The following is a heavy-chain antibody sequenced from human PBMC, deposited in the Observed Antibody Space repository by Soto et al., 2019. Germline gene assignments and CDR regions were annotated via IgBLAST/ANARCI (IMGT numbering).Heavy chain of an antibody. V-gene: IGHV3-33*01. CDR2: IWYDGSNK. CDR1: GFTFSSYG. Sequence: QVQLVESGGGVVQPGRSLRLSCAASGFTFSSYGMHWVRQAPVKGLEWVAVIWYDGSNKYYADSVKGRFTISRDNSKNTLYLQMNSLRAEDTAMFYCARDRYSSGWYDLDYWGQGTLVTVSS. D-gene: IGHD6-19*01. CDR3: ARDRYSSGWYDLDY. J-gene: IGHJ4*02.